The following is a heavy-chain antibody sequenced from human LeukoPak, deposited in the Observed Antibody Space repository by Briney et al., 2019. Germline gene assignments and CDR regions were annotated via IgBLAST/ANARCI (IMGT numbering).Heavy chain of an antibody. V-gene: IGHV3-21*01. J-gene: IGHJ4*02. Sequence: PGGSLRLSCAASGFTFSSYSMNWVRRAPGKGLEWVSSISSSSSYIYYADSVKGRFTISRDNAKNSLYLQMNSLRAEDTAVYYCARADGSWHYFDYWGQGTLVTVSS. D-gene: IGHD6-13*01. CDR2: ISSSSSYI. CDR1: GFTFSSYS. CDR3: ARADGSWHYFDY.